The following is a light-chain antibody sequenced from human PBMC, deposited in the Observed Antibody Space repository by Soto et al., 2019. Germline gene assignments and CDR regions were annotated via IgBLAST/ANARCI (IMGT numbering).Light chain of an antibody. CDR2: DAS. CDR3: HQFGYSPRT. V-gene: IGKV3-20*01. Sequence: EFVLTQSPGTLSLSPGERATLSCRASQTVRNNYLAWYQQKPGQAPRLLIYDASSRATGIPDRFSGGGSGTDFTLTISRLEPEDFAVYYCHQFGYSPRTFGQGTKVDIK. CDR1: QTVRNNY. J-gene: IGKJ1*01.